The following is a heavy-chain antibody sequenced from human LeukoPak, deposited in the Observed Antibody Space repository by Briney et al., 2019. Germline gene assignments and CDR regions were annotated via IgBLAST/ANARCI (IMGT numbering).Heavy chain of an antibody. CDR1: GYTFTSYG. Sequence: ASVKVSCKASGYTFTSYGISWVRQAPGQVLEWMGWISAYNGNTNYAQKLQGRVTMTTDTSTSTAYMELRSLRSDDTAVYYCAREEPVAGRGYYYGMDVWGKGTTVTVSS. J-gene: IGHJ6*04. CDR2: ISAYNGNT. V-gene: IGHV1-18*04. D-gene: IGHD6-19*01. CDR3: AREEPVAGRGYYYGMDV.